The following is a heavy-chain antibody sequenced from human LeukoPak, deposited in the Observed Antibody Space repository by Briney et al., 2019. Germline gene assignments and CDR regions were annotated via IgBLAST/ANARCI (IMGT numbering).Heavy chain of an antibody. V-gene: IGHV4-59*01. J-gene: IGHJ4*02. CDR2: IYYSGST. CDR3: AREGGDCSSTSCSFDY. D-gene: IGHD2-2*01. Sequence: SETLSLTCTVSGGSISSYYWSWIRQPPGKGLEWIGYIYYSGSTNYNPSLKSRVTISVDTSKNQFSLKLSSVTAADTAVYYCAREGGDCSSTSCSFDYWGQGTLVTVSS. CDR1: GGSISSYY.